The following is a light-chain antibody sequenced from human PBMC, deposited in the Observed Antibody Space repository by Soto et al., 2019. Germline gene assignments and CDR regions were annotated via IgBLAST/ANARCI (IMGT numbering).Light chain of an antibody. CDR2: DAS. V-gene: IGKV3-11*01. CDR1: QSVSSY. CDR3: QQRSNWPIT. Sequence: EIVLRQSPFSLSLYPGEISALSFMASQSVSSYLAWYQQKPGQAPRLLIYDASSRPTDIPARFSGSGSGTDFTLTISSLEPEDFALYYCQQRSNWPITFGQGTLLEIK. J-gene: IGKJ5*01.